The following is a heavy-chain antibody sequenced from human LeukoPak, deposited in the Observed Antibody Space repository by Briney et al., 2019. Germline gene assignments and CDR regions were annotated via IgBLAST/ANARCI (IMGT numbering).Heavy chain of an antibody. CDR1: GFTFSNLE. Sequence: GGSLRLSCAASGFTFSNLEMNWVRQAPGKGLEWVSYISSSGSTSYYADSVQGRFTISRDNAKNSLYLQMNSLRAEDTAVYFCASVAVTGTYFDCWGQGTLVTVSS. D-gene: IGHD6-19*01. J-gene: IGHJ4*02. V-gene: IGHV3-48*03. CDR3: ASVAVTGTYFDC. CDR2: ISSSGSTS.